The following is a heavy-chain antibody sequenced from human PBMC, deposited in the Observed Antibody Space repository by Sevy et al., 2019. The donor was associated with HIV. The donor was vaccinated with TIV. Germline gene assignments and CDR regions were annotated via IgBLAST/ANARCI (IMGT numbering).Heavy chain of an antibody. D-gene: IGHD3-22*01. CDR2: IYSGGST. CDR3: ARGPDYYDSSGYYLAEFYFDY. J-gene: IGHJ4*02. CDR1: GFTVSSNY. Sequence: GGSLRLSCAASGFTVSSNYMSWVRQAPGKGLEWVSVIYSGGSTYYAVSVKGRFTISRENSKNTLYLQMNSLRAEDTAVYYCARGPDYYDSSGYYLAEFYFDYWGQGTLVTVSS. V-gene: IGHV3-53*01.